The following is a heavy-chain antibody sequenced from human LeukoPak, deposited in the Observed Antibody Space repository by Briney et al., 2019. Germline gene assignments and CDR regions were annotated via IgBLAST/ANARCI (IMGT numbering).Heavy chain of an antibody. D-gene: IGHD3-10*01. CDR2: ISGSGTTT. CDR3: AKAGHYGSGSYYSDY. J-gene: IGHJ4*02. Sequence: PRGSPRLSFAAAGFTFIIYAMTWVRQAPGRGLEWRSTISGSGTTTYYVDSVKGRVTVSRDNSQTTLYLQMSSLRAGDTAVYYCAKAGHYGSGSYYSDYWGGGRQATVSP. V-gene: IGHV3-23*01. CDR1: GFTFIIYA.